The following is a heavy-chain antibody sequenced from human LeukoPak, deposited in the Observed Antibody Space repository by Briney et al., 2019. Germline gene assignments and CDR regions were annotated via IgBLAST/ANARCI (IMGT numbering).Heavy chain of an antibody. J-gene: IGHJ2*01. V-gene: IGHV4-39*07. CDR3: ARVYYSNSYDYWYFDL. CDR1: GDSISSRSYY. D-gene: IGHD6-13*01. Sequence: MPSETLSLTCTVSGDSISSRSYYWGWIRQPPGKGLEWIGSIYYSGSTYYNPSLKSRVTISVNTSKNQFSLKLSSVTAADTAVYYCARVYYSNSYDYWYFDLWGRGTLVTVSS. CDR2: IYYSGST.